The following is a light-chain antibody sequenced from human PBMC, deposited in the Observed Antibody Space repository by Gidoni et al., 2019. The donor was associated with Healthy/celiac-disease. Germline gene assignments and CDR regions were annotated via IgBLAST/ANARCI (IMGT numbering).Light chain of an antibody. Sequence: DTQMTQSPSSLSASVGDRVTITCRASQSISSYLNWYQQKPGKAPKLLIYAASSLQSGVPPRFSGSGSGTDFTLTISSLQPEDFATYYCQQSYSTPRTFGGGTKVEIK. J-gene: IGKJ4*01. CDR3: QQSYSTPRT. V-gene: IGKV1-39*01. CDR1: QSISSY. CDR2: AAS.